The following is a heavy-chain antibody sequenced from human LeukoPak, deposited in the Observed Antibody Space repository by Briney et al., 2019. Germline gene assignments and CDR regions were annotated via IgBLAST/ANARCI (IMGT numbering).Heavy chain of an antibody. V-gene: IGHV4-30-2*01. CDR3: ARVSSVVDDAFDI. J-gene: IGHJ3*02. D-gene: IGHD2-15*01. CDR2: IYHSGST. Sequence: SETLSLTCAVSGGSISSGGYSWSWIRQPPGKGLEWIGYIYHSGSTYYNPSLKSRVTISVDRSKNQLSLKLSSVTAADTAVYYCARVSSVVDDAFDIWGQGTMVTVSS. CDR1: GGSISSGGYS.